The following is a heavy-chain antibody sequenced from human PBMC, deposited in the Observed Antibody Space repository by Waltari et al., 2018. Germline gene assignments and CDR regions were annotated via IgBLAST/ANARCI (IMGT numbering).Heavy chain of an antibody. CDR1: GFTVSSNY. J-gene: IGHJ4*02. D-gene: IGHD3-10*01. V-gene: IGHV3-53*01. CDR3: ARARGGTGSGSFWRGQQWDY. CDR2: IYSGGST. Sequence: EVQLVESGGGLIQPGGSLRLSCAASGFTVSSNYMSWVRQAPGKGLEWVSVIYSGGSTYYADSVKGRFTISRDNSKNTLYLQMNSLRAEDTAVYYCARARGGTGSGSFWRGQQWDYWGQGTLVTVSS.